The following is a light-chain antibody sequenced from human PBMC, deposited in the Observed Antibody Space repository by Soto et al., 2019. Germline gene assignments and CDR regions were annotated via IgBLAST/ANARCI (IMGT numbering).Light chain of an antibody. CDR2: DVS. V-gene: IGLV2-14*03. CDR1: NSDVGGYNY. Sequence: QSALTQPASVSGSPGQSITISCNGTNSDVGGYNYVSWYQHHPGKAPKLMIYDVSNRPSGVSNRFSGSKSGNTASLTISGLQAEDEADYYCTSYTTNNTPVFGGGTKLTVL. CDR3: TSYTTNNTPV. J-gene: IGLJ2*01.